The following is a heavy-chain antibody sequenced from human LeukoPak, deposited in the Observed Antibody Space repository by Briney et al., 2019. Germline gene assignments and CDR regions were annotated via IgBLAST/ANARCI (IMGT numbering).Heavy chain of an antibody. Sequence: GASVKVSCKTSGYSFTYYIYWVRQAPGQGLEGVGYISPNSGDTKYAQKFQGRVTLTTDTSITTAYMELSRLTSDDTAVYYCASYDSGYNWNRHWGQGTLITVSS. CDR3: ASYDSGYNWNRH. CDR1: GYSFTYY. V-gene: IGHV1-2*02. J-gene: IGHJ4*02. D-gene: IGHD1-20*01. CDR2: ISPNSGDT.